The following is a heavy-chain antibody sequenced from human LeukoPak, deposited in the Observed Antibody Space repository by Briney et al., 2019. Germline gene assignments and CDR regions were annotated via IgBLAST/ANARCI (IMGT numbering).Heavy chain of an antibody. J-gene: IGHJ4*02. Sequence: PGGSLRLSCAASGFTFSSYSMSWVRQAPGKGLEWVANIKQDGSEKYYVDSVKGRFTISRDNAKNSLYLQMNSLRAEDTAVYYCARGYYYDSSGVPADYWGQGTLVTVSS. V-gene: IGHV3-7*01. CDR1: GFTFSSYS. D-gene: IGHD3-22*01. CDR2: IKQDGSEK. CDR3: ARGYYYDSSGVPADY.